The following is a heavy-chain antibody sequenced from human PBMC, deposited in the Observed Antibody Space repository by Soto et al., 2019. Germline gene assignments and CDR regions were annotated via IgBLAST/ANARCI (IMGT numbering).Heavy chain of an antibody. V-gene: IGHV3-21*01. D-gene: IGHD3-3*01. CDR2: ISSSSGYI. Sequence: RGSLRLSCTASSFTLDEYAMHWVRQAPGKGLEWVSSISSSSGYIFYADSVKGRFTISRDNAKNSLYLQMNSLRAEDTAVYYCARDYLAIRDFWSGSLWWYGMDVWGQGTTVTVSS. J-gene: IGHJ6*02. CDR3: ARDYLAIRDFWSGSLWWYGMDV. CDR1: SFTLDEYA.